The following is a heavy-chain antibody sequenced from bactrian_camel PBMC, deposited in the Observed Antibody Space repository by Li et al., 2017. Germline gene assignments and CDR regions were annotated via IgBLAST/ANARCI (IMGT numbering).Heavy chain of an antibody. V-gene: IGHV3S53*01. Sequence: VQLVESGGGSVQSGGSLRLSCAASGYNHTKTCMNWYRQAPGKQCGLVSTISADGSTYYDDSVKGRFAISRDSATNTVYLQMNNLRPEDTAVYYCVRDGAIYYLGGYSLAFWGQGTQVTVS. D-gene: IGHD2*01. CDR1: GYNHTKTC. CDR3: VRDGAIYYLGGYSLAF. J-gene: IGHJ4*01. CDR2: ISADGST.